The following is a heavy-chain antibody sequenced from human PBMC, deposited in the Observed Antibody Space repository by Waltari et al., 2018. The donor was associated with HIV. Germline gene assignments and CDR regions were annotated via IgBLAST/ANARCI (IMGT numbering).Heavy chain of an antibody. V-gene: IGHV1-69-2*01. D-gene: IGHD1-26*01. CDR2: VDPANGEA. Sequence: EVILLQSGTAVRKPGASVQVSCKVSGYIFTAYYIHWIKQAPEGGLGWVGIVDPANGEAAFAEKFQHRANVTAEATINTVYFDLLRLTFDDTATYFCSSDIGTWGQGTLVLVSS. J-gene: IGHJ4*02. CDR1: GYIFTAYY. CDR3: SSDIGT.